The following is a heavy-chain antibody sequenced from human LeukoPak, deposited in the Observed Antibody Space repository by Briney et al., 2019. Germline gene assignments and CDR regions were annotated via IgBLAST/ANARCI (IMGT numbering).Heavy chain of an antibody. V-gene: IGHV1-69*05. Sequence: GPSVKLSCKASGGTFSSYAISWVRQAPGPGIGWMGVIIPFFSKANYVQKVQGIVTITTDESTSPAYMELSRLRSEDTAVYYCARECAPITMIVARHFDWFDPWRQGTLVTVSS. CDR3: ARECAPITMIVARHFDWFDP. D-gene: IGHD3-22*01. CDR2: IIPFFSKA. J-gene: IGHJ5*02. CDR1: GGTFSSYA.